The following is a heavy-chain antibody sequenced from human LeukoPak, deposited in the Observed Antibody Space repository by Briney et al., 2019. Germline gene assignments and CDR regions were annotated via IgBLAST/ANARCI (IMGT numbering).Heavy chain of an antibody. CDR1: GGSISSHY. J-gene: IGHJ1*01. CDR2: IYSSGTT. D-gene: IGHD4-17*01. Sequence: SETLSLTCTVSGGSISSHYWSWIRQPPGRGLEWIGYIYSSGTTNYNPSLKSRVTISVDTSKNQFSLKLNSVAAADTAVYYCARASFGDYSAEYSHHWGQGTLVTVSS. V-gene: IGHV4-59*11. CDR3: ARASFGDYSAEYSHH.